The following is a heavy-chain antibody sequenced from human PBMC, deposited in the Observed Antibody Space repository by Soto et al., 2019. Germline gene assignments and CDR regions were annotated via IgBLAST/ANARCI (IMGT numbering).Heavy chain of an antibody. Sequence: QVRLVQSGAEVKKPGASVKVSCKASGYTFTSYGISWVRQAPGEGLEWMGWISAYNGNTNYAQKLQGRVTMTTDTSTSTAYMELRSLRSDDTAVYYCARGTSGYDWEDPGYYFDYWGQGTLVTVSS. V-gene: IGHV1-18*01. CDR2: ISAYNGNT. D-gene: IGHD5-12*01. CDR3: ARGTSGYDWEDPGYYFDY. J-gene: IGHJ4*02. CDR1: GYTFTSYG.